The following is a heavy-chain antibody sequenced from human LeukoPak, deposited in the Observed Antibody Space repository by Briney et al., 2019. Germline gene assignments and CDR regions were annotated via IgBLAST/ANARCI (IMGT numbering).Heavy chain of an antibody. CDR1: GFTFSSYA. Sequence: GGSLRLSCAASGFTFSSYAMSWVRQAPGKGLEWASAISGSGGSTYYADSVKGRFTISRDNSKNTLYLQMNSLRAEDTAVYYCAKDFCSGGSCYSGYYYYGMDVWGQGTTVTVSS. V-gene: IGHV3-23*01. CDR3: AKDFCSGGSCYSGYYYYGMDV. D-gene: IGHD2-15*01. CDR2: ISGSGGST. J-gene: IGHJ6*02.